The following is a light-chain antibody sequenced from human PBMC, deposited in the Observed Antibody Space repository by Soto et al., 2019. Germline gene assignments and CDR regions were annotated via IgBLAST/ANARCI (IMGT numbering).Light chain of an antibody. J-gene: IGKJ1*01. V-gene: IGKV3-15*01. Sequence: RVMTQSPATLSLSPGERATLSCRASQSVSTNVAWYQQKPGQAPRLLIYGASTRATDIPARFSGSGSGTDFTLTISSLHSEDFAVYYCQRYNNWPPWTFGQGTKVEVK. CDR1: QSVSTN. CDR2: GAS. CDR3: QRYNNWPPWT.